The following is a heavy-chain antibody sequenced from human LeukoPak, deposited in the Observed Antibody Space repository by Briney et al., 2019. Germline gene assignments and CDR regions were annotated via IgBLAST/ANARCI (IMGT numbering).Heavy chain of an antibody. J-gene: IGHJ4*02. D-gene: IGHD4-23*01. CDR2: ISSSGSGGNT. CDR1: GVTLSSYA. CDR3: AKDPDYGGNSVY. V-gene: IGHV3-23*01. Sequence: GGSLRLSCAASGVTLSSYAMSWARQAPGKGLEWVSGISSSGSGGNTYYADSVKGRFTISRDSSKNTLFLHMNTLRAEDTAVYYCAKDPDYGGNSVYWGQGTLVTVSS.